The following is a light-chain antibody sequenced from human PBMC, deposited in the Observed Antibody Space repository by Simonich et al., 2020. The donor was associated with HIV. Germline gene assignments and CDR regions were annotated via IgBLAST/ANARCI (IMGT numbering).Light chain of an antibody. CDR1: QSVTSN. Sequence: EIVMTQSPATLSVSPGERATLSCRASQSVTSNLAWYQPKPGQAPRLLIYGASTRATGIPARVSGSGSGTEFTLTISSMQSEDFAVYYCQQYNDWPRTFGQGTKVEI. CDR2: GAS. V-gene: IGKV3-15*01. CDR3: QQYNDWPRT. J-gene: IGKJ1*01.